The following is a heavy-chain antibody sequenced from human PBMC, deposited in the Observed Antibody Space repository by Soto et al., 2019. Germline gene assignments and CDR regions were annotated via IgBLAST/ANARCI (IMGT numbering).Heavy chain of an antibody. CDR2: IYNSGKT. CDR3: ARHASNSGSYSEYFQY. J-gene: IGHJ1*01. V-gene: IGHV4-39*01. D-gene: IGHD1-26*01. CDR1: GDSISSSSLY. Sequence: QVQLQESGPGLVKPSETVSLTCTVSGDSISSSSLYWGWIRQPPGKGLEWIGSIYNSGKTYYSPSLECRFNISVDTSKNQFSLKLSSVTAADTAVYYCARHASNSGSYSEYFQYWGQGTLDAVSS.